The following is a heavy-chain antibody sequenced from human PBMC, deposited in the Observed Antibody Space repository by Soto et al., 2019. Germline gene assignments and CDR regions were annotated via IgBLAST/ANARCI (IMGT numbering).Heavy chain of an antibody. CDR2: ISSNGGST. CDR3: ARGLRYSGYEELQYNWFDP. J-gene: IGHJ5*02. CDR1: GFTFSSYA. V-gene: IGHV3-64*01. D-gene: IGHD5-12*01. Sequence: GGSLRLSCAASGFTFSSYAMHWVRQAPGKGLEYVSAISSNGGSTYYANSVKGRFTISRDNSKNTLYLQMGSLRAEDMAVYYCARGLRYSGYEELQYNWFDPWGQGTLVTVSS.